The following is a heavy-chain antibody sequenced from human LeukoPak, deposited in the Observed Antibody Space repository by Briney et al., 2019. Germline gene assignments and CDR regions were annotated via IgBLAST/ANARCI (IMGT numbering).Heavy chain of an antibody. D-gene: IGHD5-12*01. J-gene: IGHJ5*02. Sequence: GGALRLACAASGITVSNIYVAWVRQAPGKGLEWVSVIHRGDTTYYADSVKGRFPISRDTSKNSVYLQMHSLSAEDSAIYFCAKVASSPPYSGGYGGWFGPWGQGTLVTVSS. V-gene: IGHV3-66*02. CDR3: AKVASSPPYSGGYGGWFGP. CDR1: GITVSNIY. CDR2: IHRGDTT.